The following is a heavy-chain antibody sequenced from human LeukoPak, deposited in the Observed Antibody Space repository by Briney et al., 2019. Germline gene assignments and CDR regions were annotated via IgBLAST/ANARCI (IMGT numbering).Heavy chain of an antibody. V-gene: IGHV1-18*01. D-gene: IGHD6-19*01. Sequence: ASVKVSCKASGYTFTSYGISWVRQAPGQGLEWMGWISAYNGNTNYAQKLQGRVTMTTDTSTSTAYMELRSLRSDDTAVYYCARLRYSSGWSSEPFDPWGQGTLVTVSS. CDR1: GYTFTSYG. CDR3: ARLRYSSGWSSEPFDP. J-gene: IGHJ5*02. CDR2: ISAYNGNT.